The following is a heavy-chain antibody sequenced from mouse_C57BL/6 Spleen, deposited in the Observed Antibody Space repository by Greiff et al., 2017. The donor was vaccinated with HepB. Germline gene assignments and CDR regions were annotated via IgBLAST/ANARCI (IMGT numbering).Heavy chain of an antibody. CDR1: GYTFTDYY. J-gene: IGHJ1*03. D-gene: IGHD1-1*01. V-gene: IGHV1-76*01. CDR2: IYPGSGNT. Sequence: VQLQQSGAELVRPGASVKLSCKASGYTFTDYYINWVKQRPGQGLEWIARIYPGSGNTYYNEKFKGKATLTAEKSSSTAYMQLSSLTSEDSAVYFCARSLYYYGSRYFDVWGTGTTVTVSS. CDR3: ARSLYYYGSRYFDV.